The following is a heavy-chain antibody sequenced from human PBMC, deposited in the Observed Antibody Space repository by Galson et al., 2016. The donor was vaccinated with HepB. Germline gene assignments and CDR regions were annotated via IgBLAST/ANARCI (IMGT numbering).Heavy chain of an antibody. CDR1: GDSVSSNSAT. CDR2: IYYRSKWHN. CDR3: ARVRSGYSGYANPYYYGMDV. J-gene: IGHJ6*02. Sequence: CAISGDSVSSNSATWNWIRQSPSRGLEWLGRIYYRSKWHNDYALSVKSRITINPDTSKNQFSLQLNSVTPEDTAVYYCARVRSGYSGYANPYYYGMDVWGQGTTVTVSS. D-gene: IGHD5-12*01. V-gene: IGHV6-1*01.